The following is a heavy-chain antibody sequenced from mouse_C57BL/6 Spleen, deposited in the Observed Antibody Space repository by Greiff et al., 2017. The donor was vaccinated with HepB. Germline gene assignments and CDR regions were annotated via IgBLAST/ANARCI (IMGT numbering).Heavy chain of an antibody. CDR2: ISSGGSYT. D-gene: IGHD1-1*01. V-gene: IGHV5-6*01. CDR3: ARHQGAITTVAYFDY. CDR1: GFTFSSYG. J-gene: IGHJ2*01. Sequence: EVKLVESGGDLVKPGGSLKLSCAASGFTFSSYGMSWVRQTPDKRLEWVATISSGGSYTYYPDSVKGRFTISRDNAKNTLYLQMSSLKSEDTAMYYCARHQGAITTVAYFDYWGQGTTLTVSS.